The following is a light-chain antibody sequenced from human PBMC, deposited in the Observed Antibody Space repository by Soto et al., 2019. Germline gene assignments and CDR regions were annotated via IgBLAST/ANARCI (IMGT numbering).Light chain of an antibody. CDR1: QTLXNNY. Sequence: VLTQSPGTLSLSLGESATLSCRASQTLXNNYRAWYQQKPGQAPRLLXDNASSRATGSPDRLSGGGSGTDFTLTISRLEPEDFAVYYCQQFRSDTRTFGGGTKVDIK. V-gene: IGKV3-20*01. J-gene: IGKJ4*01. CDR2: NAS. CDR3: QQFRSDTRT.